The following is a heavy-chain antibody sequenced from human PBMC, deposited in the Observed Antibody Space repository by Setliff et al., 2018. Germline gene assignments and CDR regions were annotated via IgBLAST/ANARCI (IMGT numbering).Heavy chain of an antibody. CDR2: VSGSTDNI. Sequence: ASVKVSCKASGYTSLNYGISWVRQAPGQGLEWMGWVSGSTDNINYAQKFRGRVTLTKDTSTNTKYMELRSLGSDDTAVYYCARDSHQWDPLYFDSWGQGTLVTVSS. J-gene: IGHJ4*02. CDR1: GYTSLNYG. V-gene: IGHV1-18*01. CDR3: ARDSHQWDPLYFDS. D-gene: IGHD1-26*01.